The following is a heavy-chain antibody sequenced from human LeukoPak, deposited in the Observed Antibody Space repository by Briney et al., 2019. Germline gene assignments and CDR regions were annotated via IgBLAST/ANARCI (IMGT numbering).Heavy chain of an antibody. CDR2: INHSGST. J-gene: IGHJ4*02. D-gene: IGHD2/OR15-2a*01. Sequence: ASETLSLTCAVYGGSFSVYYWSWIRQPPGKGLEWIGEINHSGSTNYNPSLKSRVTISVDTSKNQFSLKLSSVTGADTAVYYCASSKGIAALDYWGQGTLVTVSS. CDR1: GGSFSVYY. CDR3: ASSKGIAALDY. V-gene: IGHV4-34*01.